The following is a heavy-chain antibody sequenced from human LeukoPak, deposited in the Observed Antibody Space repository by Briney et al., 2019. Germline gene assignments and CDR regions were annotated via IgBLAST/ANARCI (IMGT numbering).Heavy chain of an antibody. J-gene: IGHJ4*02. D-gene: IGHD3-10*01. V-gene: IGHV3-23*01. CDR2: INDSGGNT. CDR3: AKTSAGIRGGYFDY. CDR1: GFTFSSYA. Sequence: GGSLRLSCAASGFTFSSYAMSWVRQAPGKGLEWVSLINDSGGNTYYADSVKGRFTISRDNSKNTLFLQMSSLRAEDAAVYYCAKTSAGIRGGYFDYWGQGTLVTVSS.